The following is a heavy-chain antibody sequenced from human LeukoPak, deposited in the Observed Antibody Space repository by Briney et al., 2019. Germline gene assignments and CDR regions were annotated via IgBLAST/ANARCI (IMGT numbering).Heavy chain of an antibody. CDR3: ARVMVVGATYGMDV. CDR1: GFTFSSHW. CDR2: INRDGSGT. V-gene: IGHV3-74*01. Sequence: GGSLRLSCAVSGFTFSSHWMHWVRQAPGEGLVWVSRINRDGSGTSYADSVKGRFTISRDNAKNTLYLQMNSLRAEDTAVYYCARVMVVGATYGMDVWGQGTTVTVSS. D-gene: IGHD1-26*01. J-gene: IGHJ6*02.